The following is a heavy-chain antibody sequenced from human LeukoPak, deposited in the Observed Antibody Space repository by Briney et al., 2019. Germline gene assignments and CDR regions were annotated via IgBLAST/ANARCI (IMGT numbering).Heavy chain of an antibody. CDR2: ISGSGGST. CDR1: GFTFSSHA. CDR3: AKDARGFGEPGAF. Sequence: GGSLRLSCAASGFTFSSHAMSWVRQAPGKGLEWVSAISGSGGSTYYADSVKGRFTISRDDSKNTLYLQMNSLRAEDTAVYYCAKDARGFGEPGAFWGQGTLVTVSS. D-gene: IGHD3-10*01. V-gene: IGHV3-23*01. J-gene: IGHJ4*02.